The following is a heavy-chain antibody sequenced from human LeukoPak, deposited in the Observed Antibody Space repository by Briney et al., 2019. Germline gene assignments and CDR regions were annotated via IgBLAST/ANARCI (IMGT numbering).Heavy chain of an antibody. D-gene: IGHD3-22*01. J-gene: IGHJ4*02. CDR1: GFTFSSYA. V-gene: IGHV4-34*01. CDR3: ARGGDYYDSSGYNY. Sequence: GSLRLSCAASGFTFSSYAMSWVRQPPGKGLEWIGEINHSGSTNYNPSLKSRVTISVDTSKNQFSLKLSSVTAADTAVYYCARGGDYYDSSGYNYWGQGTLVTVSS. CDR2: INHSGST.